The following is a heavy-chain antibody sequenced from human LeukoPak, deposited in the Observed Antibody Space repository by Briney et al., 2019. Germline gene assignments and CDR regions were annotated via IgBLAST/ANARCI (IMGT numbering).Heavy chain of an antibody. D-gene: IGHD3-10*01. V-gene: IGHV3-15*01. J-gene: IGHJ4*02. CDR2: IKSKTDGETT. CDR3: TTDLGTYYHGSQRLIPIDY. CDR1: GFNFKLSA. Sequence: AGGSLRLSCAASGFNFKLSAMSWGRQAPGKGLEWIGRIKSKTDGETTNYAEPVRGRFTISRDDSKSAVYLQMNSLKIEDTAVYYCTTDLGTYYHGSQRLIPIDYWGQGTLVTVSS.